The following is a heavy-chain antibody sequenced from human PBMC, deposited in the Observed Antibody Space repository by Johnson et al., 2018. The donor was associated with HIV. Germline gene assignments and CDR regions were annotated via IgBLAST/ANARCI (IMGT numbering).Heavy chain of an antibody. CDR1: GFTFSNYW. CDR2: VNEDGSEE. CDR3: ARDGVYSSPWDAFDI. J-gene: IGHJ3*02. Sequence: VQLMESGGGLVQQGGSLRLSCAASGFTFSNYWMSWVRQAPGKGLEWVANVNEDGSEEYYVDSVEGRLTISRDNAKNSLYLQIDSLRAGDTAVYYCARDGVYSSPWDAFDIWGQGTMVTVSP. V-gene: IGHV3-7*05. D-gene: IGHD6-19*01.